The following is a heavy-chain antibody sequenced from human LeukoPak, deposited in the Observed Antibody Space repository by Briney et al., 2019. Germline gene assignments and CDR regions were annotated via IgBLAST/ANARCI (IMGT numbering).Heavy chain of an antibody. CDR1: GGAFSSYA. V-gene: IGHV1-2*02. J-gene: IGHJ4*02. CDR3: AKSSGYTYYFDY. CDR2: INPNSGGT. D-gene: IGHD3-22*01. Sequence: ASVKVSCKASGGAFSSYAISWVRQAPGQGLEWMGWINPNSGGTNYAQKFQGRVTMTRDTSISTAYMELSRLRSDDTAVYYCAKSSGYTYYFDYWGQGTLVTVSS.